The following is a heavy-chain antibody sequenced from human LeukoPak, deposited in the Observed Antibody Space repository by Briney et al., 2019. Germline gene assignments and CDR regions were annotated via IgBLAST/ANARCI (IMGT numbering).Heavy chain of an antibody. D-gene: IGHD4-17*01. CDR2: ISSSGSII. J-gene: IGHJ6*02. CDR1: GFTFSDYY. CDR3: ARDREPARYGDYGDYYYYYGMDV. Sequence: GGSLRLSCAASGFTFSDYYMSWIRQAPGKGLEWVSYISSSGSIIYYADSVKGRFTISRDNAKNSLYLQVNSLRAEDTAVYYCARDREPARYGDYGDYYYYYGMDVWGQGTTVTVSS. V-gene: IGHV3-11*01.